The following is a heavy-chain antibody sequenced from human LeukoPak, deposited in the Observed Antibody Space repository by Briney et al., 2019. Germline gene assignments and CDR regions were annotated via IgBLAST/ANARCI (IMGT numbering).Heavy chain of an antibody. CDR3: ARGDYDAFDI. V-gene: IGHV1-8*01. Sequence: AXXKVSCKASGYTFTSYDINWVRQAPGQGIEWMGWMNPNSGNTVYAQKFQGRVTMTRNTSISTAYMELSSLRSEDTAVYYCARGDYDAFDIWGQGTMVTVSS. CDR1: GYTFTSYD. J-gene: IGHJ3*02. CDR2: MNPNSGNT. D-gene: IGHD3/OR15-3a*01.